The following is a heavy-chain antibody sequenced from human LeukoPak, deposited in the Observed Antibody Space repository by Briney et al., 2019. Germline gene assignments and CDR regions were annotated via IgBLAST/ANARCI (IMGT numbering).Heavy chain of an antibody. CDR1: GGSFSGYY. Sequence: PSETLSLTCAVYGGSFSGYYWSWIRQPPGKGPEWVGEINHSGSTNYNPSLKSRVTISVDTSKNQFSLKLSSVTAADTAVYYCARGLQLYDFWSVPTNWFDPWGQGTLVTVSS. J-gene: IGHJ5*02. D-gene: IGHD3-3*01. V-gene: IGHV4-34*01. CDR2: INHSGST. CDR3: ARGLQLYDFWSVPTNWFDP.